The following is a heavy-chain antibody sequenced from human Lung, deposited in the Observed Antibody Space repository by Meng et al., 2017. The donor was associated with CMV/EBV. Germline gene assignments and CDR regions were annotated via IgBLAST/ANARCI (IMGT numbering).Heavy chain of an antibody. J-gene: IGHJ4*02. Sequence: LETAGHGRLNSSGTRSLPLAVLCGSIGSSNWWSWVRQPPGKGLEWIGEIYHSGSTNYNPSLKSRVTISVDKSKNQFSLKLSSVTAADTAVYYCASFPPPGKQWLVTDYWGQGTLVTVSS. CDR3: ASFPPPGKQWLVTDY. V-gene: IGHV4-4*02. CDR2: IYHSGST. CDR1: CGSIGSSNW. D-gene: IGHD6-19*01.